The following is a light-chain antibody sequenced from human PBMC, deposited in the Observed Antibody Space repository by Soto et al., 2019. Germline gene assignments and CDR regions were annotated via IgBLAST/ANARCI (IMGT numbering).Light chain of an antibody. CDR2: DAS. J-gene: IGKJ1*01. CDR3: QQYKSWRA. V-gene: IGKV3-15*01. CDR1: QIIDSK. Sequence: IVMTQSPATLSLSPGERVTLSCRASQIIDSKLAWYQQRPGQAPRLLIYDASIRATGIAARYSGSGSATENTRTISGLQSENFGVYYWQQYKSWRAFGQGTNVEV.